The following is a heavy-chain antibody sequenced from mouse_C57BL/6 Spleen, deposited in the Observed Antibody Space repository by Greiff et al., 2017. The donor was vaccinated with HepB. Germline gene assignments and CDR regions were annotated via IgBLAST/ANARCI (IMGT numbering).Heavy chain of an antibody. CDR1: GYTFTSYW. Sequence: QVHVKQPGAELVKPGASVKLSCKASGYTFTSYWMHWVKQRPGRGLEWIGRIDPNSGGTKYNEKFKSKATLTVDKPSSTAYMQLSSLTSEDSAVYECARALRVTTAVADAMDYWGQGTSVTVSS. V-gene: IGHV1-72*01. CDR2: IDPNSGGT. J-gene: IGHJ4*01. D-gene: IGHD1-1*01. CDR3: ARALRVTTAVADAMDY.